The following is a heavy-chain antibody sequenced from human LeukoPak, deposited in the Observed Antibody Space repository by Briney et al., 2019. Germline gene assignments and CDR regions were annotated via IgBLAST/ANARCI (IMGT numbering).Heavy chain of an antibody. CDR3: ARDLKTRNYCNGGSCSYHYYGVDV. Sequence: SVKVSCKASGGTFSSYAISWVRQAPGQGLEWMGGIIPIFGTANYAQKFQGRVTITADESTSTAYMELNSLRAEDTAVYYCARDLKTRNYCNGGSCSYHYYGVDVWGQGTTVTVSS. CDR2: IIPIFGTA. J-gene: IGHJ6*02. D-gene: IGHD2-15*01. CDR1: GGTFSSYA. V-gene: IGHV1-69*13.